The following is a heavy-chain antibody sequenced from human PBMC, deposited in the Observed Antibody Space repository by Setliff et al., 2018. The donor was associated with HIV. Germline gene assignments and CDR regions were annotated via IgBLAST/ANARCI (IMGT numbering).Heavy chain of an antibody. CDR2: IIPIFGTT. CDR3: ARDGYSSGWYIYSFDP. J-gene: IGHJ5*02. D-gene: IGHD6-19*01. V-gene: IGHV1-69*13. Sequence: SVKVSCKASGGRFSNYGISWVRQDPGQGLEWMGGIIPIFGTTNYAQMFQGRVTMTADESTSTAYMELSSLRSEDTAVYYCARDGYSSGWYIYSFDPWGQGTLVTVSS. CDR1: GGRFSNYG.